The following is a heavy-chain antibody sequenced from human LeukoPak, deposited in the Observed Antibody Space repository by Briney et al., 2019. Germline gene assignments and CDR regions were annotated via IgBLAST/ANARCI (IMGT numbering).Heavy chain of an antibody. CDR2: ISSSSSYI. Sequence: GGSLRLSCAASGFTFSSYSMNWVRQAPGKGLEWVSSISSSSSYIYYADSVKGRFTISRDNAKNSLYLQMNSLRAEDTAVYYCASDILREPPFDYWGQGTLVTVSS. V-gene: IGHV3-21*01. D-gene: IGHD1-14*01. CDR3: ASDILREPPFDY. J-gene: IGHJ4*02. CDR1: GFTFSSYS.